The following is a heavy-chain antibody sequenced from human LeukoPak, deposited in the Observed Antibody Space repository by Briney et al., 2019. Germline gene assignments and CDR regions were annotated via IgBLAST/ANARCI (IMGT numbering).Heavy chain of an antibody. J-gene: IGHJ4*02. CDR3: AKDQLAVARSRYYYDSSGYYFDY. CDR1: GFTFSSYG. V-gene: IGHV3-30*02. D-gene: IGHD3-22*01. Sequence: GGSLRLSCAASGFTFSSYGMHWVRQAPGQGLEWVAFIRYDGSNRYYADSVKGRFTIPRDNSKNTLYLQLNSLRAEDTAVYYCAKDQLAVARSRYYYDSSGYYFDYWGQGTLVTVSS. CDR2: IRYDGSNR.